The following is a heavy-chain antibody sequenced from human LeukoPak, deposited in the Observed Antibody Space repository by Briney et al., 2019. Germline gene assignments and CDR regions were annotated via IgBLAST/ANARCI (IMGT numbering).Heavy chain of an antibody. CDR1: GFTFSNYA. Sequence: PGGSLRLSCAASGFTFSNYAMTWVRQAPGKGLEWVSGISGSGSSTYYADSVKGRFSISRDNSKNTLYLQMDSQRGEDTAVYYCAKDFRIGYSAHFDYWGQGALVTVSS. V-gene: IGHV3-23*01. J-gene: IGHJ4*02. CDR3: AKDFRIGYSAHFDY. CDR2: ISGSGSST. D-gene: IGHD2-21*01.